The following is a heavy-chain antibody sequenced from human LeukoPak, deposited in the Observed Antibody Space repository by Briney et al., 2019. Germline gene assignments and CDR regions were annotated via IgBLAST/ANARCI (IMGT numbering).Heavy chain of an antibody. CDR1: GDSISSSNCY. Sequence: SETLSLTCTVSGDSISSSNCYWGWIRQPPGKGLEWIGSIYYSGSTYYNPSLKSRVTISVDTSKNQFSLKLSSVTAADTAVYYCARVKVGYGGDAFDIWGQGTMVTVSS. CDR2: IYYSGST. J-gene: IGHJ3*02. V-gene: IGHV4-39*07. CDR3: ARVKVGYGGDAFDI. D-gene: IGHD5-12*01.